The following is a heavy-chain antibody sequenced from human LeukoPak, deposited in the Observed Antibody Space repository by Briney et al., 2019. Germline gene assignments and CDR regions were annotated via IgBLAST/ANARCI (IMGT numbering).Heavy chain of an antibody. CDR3: ARYARDFWSGYPQT. V-gene: IGHV3-7*01. J-gene: IGHJ5*02. CDR2: IKQDGSEK. CDR1: GFTFSSYW. D-gene: IGHD3-3*01. Sequence: GSLRLSCAASGFTFSSYWMSWVRQAPGKGLEWVANIKQDGSEKYYVDSVKGRFTISRDNAKNSLYLQMNSLRAEDTAVYYCARYARDFWSGYPQTWGQGTLVTVSS.